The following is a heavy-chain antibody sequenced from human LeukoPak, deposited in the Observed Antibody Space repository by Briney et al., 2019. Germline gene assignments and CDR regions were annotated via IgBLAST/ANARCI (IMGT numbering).Heavy chain of an antibody. J-gene: IGHJ2*01. CDR3: ARGAPYFALGG. CDR1: GGSISSYY. D-gene: IGHD3-9*01. Sequence: SETLSLTCTVSGGSISSYYWSWIRQPPGKGLEWIGYIYYSGSTNHNPSLKSRVTISVDTSKNQFSLKLSSVTAADTAVYYCARGAPYFALGGWGRGTLVTVSS. CDR2: IYYSGST. V-gene: IGHV4-59*01.